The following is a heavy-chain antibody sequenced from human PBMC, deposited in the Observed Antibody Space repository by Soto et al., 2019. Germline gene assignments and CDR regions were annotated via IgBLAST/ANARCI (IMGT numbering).Heavy chain of an antibody. CDR3: ARPDYGGNPKPKDYYYDMDV. D-gene: IGHD4-17*01. CDR2: IIPIFGTA. Sequence: QVQLVQSGAEVKKPGSSVKVSCKASGGTFSSYAISWVRQAPGQGLEWMGGIIPIFGTANYAQKFQGRVTITADESTSTAYMELSSLRSEDTAVYYCARPDYGGNPKPKDYYYDMDVWGQGTTVTVSS. V-gene: IGHV1-69*01. CDR1: GGTFSSYA. J-gene: IGHJ6*02.